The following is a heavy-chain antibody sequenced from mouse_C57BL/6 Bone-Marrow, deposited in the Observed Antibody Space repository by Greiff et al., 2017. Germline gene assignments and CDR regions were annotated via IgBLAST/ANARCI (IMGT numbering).Heavy chain of an antibody. Sequence: EVQLVESGGDLVKPGGSLKLSCAASGFTFSSYGMSWVRQTPDKRLEWVATISSGGSYTYYPDSVKGRITITRDNAKNPLYLQMSSLKSEATALYYCAKSNYPLFDYWGQGTTLTVSS. CDR2: ISSGGSYT. J-gene: IGHJ2*01. CDR1: GFTFSSYG. CDR3: AKSNYPLFDY. D-gene: IGHD2-5*01. V-gene: IGHV5-6*01.